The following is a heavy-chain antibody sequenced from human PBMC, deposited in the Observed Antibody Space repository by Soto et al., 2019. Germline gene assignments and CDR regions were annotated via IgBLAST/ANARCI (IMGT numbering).Heavy chain of an antibody. J-gene: IGHJ4*02. D-gene: IGHD2-21*02. CDR1: GGSISSSSYY. V-gene: IGHV4-39*07. CDR2: IYYSGST. CDR3: AREVVVTAMTFDY. Sequence: SETLSLTCTVSGGSISSSSYYWGWIRQPPGKGLEWIGRIYYSGSTYYNPSLKSRVTISVDTSKNQFSLKLSSVTVADTAVYYCAREVVVTAMTFDYWGQGTLVTVS.